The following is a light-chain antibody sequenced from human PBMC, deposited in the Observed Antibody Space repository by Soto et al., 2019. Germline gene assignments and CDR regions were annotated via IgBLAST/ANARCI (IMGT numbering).Light chain of an antibody. CDR1: QGVTTN. V-gene: IGKV3-15*01. Sequence: EIVMALFPGSLSVSPGESVTLSCRAGQGVTTNLAWYQQKSGQSPRLLIYDVSTRATGVPARFSGTGSETDFTLTISGLQSEDSAVYFCQQYNNWPFSFGQGTRLEIK. J-gene: IGKJ5*01. CDR3: QQYNNWPFS. CDR2: DVS.